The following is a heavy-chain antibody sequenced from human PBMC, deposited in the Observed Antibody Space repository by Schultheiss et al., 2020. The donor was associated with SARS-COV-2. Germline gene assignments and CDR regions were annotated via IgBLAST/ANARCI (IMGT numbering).Heavy chain of an antibody. CDR1: GFTVSSNY. D-gene: IGHD5-12*01. CDR3: AKDYPPPGFSGWSASDS. J-gene: IGHJ4*02. CDR2: ISGSGTST. Sequence: GGSLRLSCAASGFTVSSNYMSWVRQAPGKGLNWVSIISGSGTSTYYADSVKGRFTISRDDSQNTLYLHMTRLRAEDTAVYYCAKDYPPPGFSGWSASDSWGQGTLVTVSS. V-gene: IGHV3-23*01.